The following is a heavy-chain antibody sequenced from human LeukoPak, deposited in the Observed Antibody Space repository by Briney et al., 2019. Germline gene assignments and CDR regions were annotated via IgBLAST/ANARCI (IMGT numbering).Heavy chain of an antibody. Sequence: PETLSLTCTVSGGSISSYYWSWIRQPPGKGLEWIGYIYYSGSTNYNPSLKSRVTISVDTSKNQFSLKLSSVTAADTAVYYCARDRGYYFDYWGQGTLVTVSS. CDR3: ARDRGYYFDY. CDR1: GGSISSYY. V-gene: IGHV4-59*01. J-gene: IGHJ4*02. CDR2: IYYSGST. D-gene: IGHD3-10*01.